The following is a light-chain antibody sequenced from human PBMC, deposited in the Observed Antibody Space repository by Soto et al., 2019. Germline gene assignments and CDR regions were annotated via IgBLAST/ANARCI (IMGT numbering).Light chain of an antibody. J-gene: IGKJ5*01. Sequence: DIQMTQSPSTLSASVVDRVTITCRASQTITRWMAWYQQKPGKAPKLLIYDASTLESGVPSRFSGSGSGTDFTLTISSLQSEDFAVYYCQQYNNWPTFGQGTRLEIK. CDR2: DAS. CDR1: QTITRW. V-gene: IGKV1-5*01. CDR3: QQYNNWPT.